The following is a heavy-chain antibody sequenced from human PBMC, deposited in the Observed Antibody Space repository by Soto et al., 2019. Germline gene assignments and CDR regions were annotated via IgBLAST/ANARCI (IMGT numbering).Heavy chain of an antibody. D-gene: IGHD6-13*01. J-gene: IGHJ4*02. CDR3: AREEGVGGIAAAGTDDY. V-gene: IGHV3-7*01. CDR2: IKQDGSEK. CDR1: GFTFSSYC. Sequence: EVQLVESGGGLVQPGGSLRLSCAASGFTFSSYCMSWVRQAPGKGLEWVANIKQDGSEKYYVDSVKGRFTISRDNAKNSLYLQMNRLRAEDTAVYYCAREEGVGGIAAAGTDDYWGQGTLVTVSS.